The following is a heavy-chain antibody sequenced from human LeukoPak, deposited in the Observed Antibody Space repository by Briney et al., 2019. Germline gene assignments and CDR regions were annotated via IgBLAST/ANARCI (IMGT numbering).Heavy chain of an antibody. CDR2: ISYSGST. D-gene: IGHD4-17*01. Sequence: SETLSLICTVSGGSINSYYWSWIRQPPGKGLESIGYISYSGSTNYNPSLKGRVTISVDMSKNQFSLKLSSVTAADTAIYYCARGPTTDYFDLWGQGTLVTVSS. CDR3: ARGPTTDYFDL. V-gene: IGHV4-59*08. CDR1: GGSINSYY. J-gene: IGHJ4*02.